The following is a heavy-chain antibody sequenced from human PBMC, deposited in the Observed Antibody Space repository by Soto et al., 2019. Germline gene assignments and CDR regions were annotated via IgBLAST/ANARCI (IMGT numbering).Heavy chain of an antibody. D-gene: IGHD3-22*01. CDR3: GREGPPDRARFAP. CDR2: SA. Sequence: QVQLVPSGAEVKKPGASVNVSCQASVGTFSIYTISRLRQAPVQGLEWMGGSANSAQKFKGRLTVTPDESPCTVYLELSRLTSEDTAVYYCGREGPPDRARFAPCGKGTLVSVS. CDR1: VGTFSIYT. J-gene: IGHJ5*02. V-gene: IGHV1-69*01.